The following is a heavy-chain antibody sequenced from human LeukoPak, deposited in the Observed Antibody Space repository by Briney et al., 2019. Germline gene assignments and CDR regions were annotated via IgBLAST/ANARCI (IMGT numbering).Heavy chain of an antibody. CDR3: ACTNTLDV. Sequence: GGSLRLSCAASGFMFSNYWMNWVRQAPGKGLEWVANIYQDGSKENYVDSVKGRFTISRDNAKNSLYLQMNSLRAEDTAVYYCACTNTLDVWGKGATVTVSS. CDR1: GFMFSNYW. D-gene: IGHD2-8*01. J-gene: IGHJ6*04. CDR2: IYQDGSKE. V-gene: IGHV3-7*03.